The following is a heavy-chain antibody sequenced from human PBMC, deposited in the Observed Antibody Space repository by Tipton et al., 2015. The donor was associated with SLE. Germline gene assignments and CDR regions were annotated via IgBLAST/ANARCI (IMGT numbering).Heavy chain of an antibody. CDR3: ARDRDSSGWYRNFDI. J-gene: IGHJ3*02. CDR2: IYYSGST. D-gene: IGHD6-19*01. Sequence: TLSLTCTVSGGSISSYYWGWIRQPPGKGLEWIGSIYYSGSTYYNPSLKSRATISVDTSKNQFSLKLSSVTAADTAVYYCARDRDSSGWYRNFDIWGQGTMVTVSS. CDR1: GGSISSYY. V-gene: IGHV4-39*07.